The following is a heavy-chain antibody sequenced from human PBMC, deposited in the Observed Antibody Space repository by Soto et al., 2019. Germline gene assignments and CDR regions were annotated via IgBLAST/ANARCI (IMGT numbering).Heavy chain of an antibody. D-gene: IGHD5-18*01. Sequence: GESLKISCAASGFTFSSYAMSWVRQAPGKGLEWVSAISGSGGSTYYADSVKGRFTISRDNSKNTLYLQMNSLRAEDTAVYYCAKFRAMAKKNYFDYWGQGTLVTVPS. J-gene: IGHJ4*02. CDR1: GFTFSSYA. CDR3: AKFRAMAKKNYFDY. CDR2: ISGSGGST. V-gene: IGHV3-23*01.